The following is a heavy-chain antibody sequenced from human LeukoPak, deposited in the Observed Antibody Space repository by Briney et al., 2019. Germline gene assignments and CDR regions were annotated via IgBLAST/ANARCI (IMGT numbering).Heavy chain of an antibody. V-gene: IGHV3-49*03. Sequence: GGSLRLSCTASGFTFGDYAMSWFRQAPGKGLEWVGFIRSKAYGGTTEYAASVKGRFTISRDNSKNTLYLQMNSLRAEDTAVYYCARGHYDSSGYYIGPFDYWGQGTLVTVFS. CDR3: ARGHYDSSGYYIGPFDY. CDR1: GFTFGDYA. CDR2: IRSKAYGGTT. D-gene: IGHD3-22*01. J-gene: IGHJ4*02.